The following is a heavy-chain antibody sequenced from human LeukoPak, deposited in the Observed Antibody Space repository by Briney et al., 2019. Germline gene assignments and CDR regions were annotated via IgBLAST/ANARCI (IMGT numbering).Heavy chain of an antibody. CDR3: AKTNSYYAFDY. V-gene: IGHV3-20*04. J-gene: IGHJ4*02. CDR2: INWNGGST. D-gene: IGHD3-16*01. Sequence: PGGSLRLSCAASGFTFDDYGMSWVRHAPGKGLEWVSGINWNGGSTGYADSVKGRFTISRDNSKNTLYLQMNSLRAEDTAVYYCAKTNSYYAFDYWGQGTLVTVSS. CDR1: GFTFDDYG.